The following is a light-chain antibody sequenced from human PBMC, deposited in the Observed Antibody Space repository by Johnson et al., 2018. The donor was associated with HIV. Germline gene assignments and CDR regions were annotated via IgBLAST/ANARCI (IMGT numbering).Light chain of an antibody. CDR2: DNN. CDR3: GTWDSGLSAHYV. CDR1: SSNIGNNY. Sequence: QSVLTQPPSVSAAPGQKVTISCSGSSSNIGNNYVSWYQQLPGTAPKLLIYDNNKRPSGIPDRFSDSKSGTSATLGITGLQTGDEADYYCGTWDSGLSAHYVFGTGNRVTVL. V-gene: IGLV1-51*01. J-gene: IGLJ1*01.